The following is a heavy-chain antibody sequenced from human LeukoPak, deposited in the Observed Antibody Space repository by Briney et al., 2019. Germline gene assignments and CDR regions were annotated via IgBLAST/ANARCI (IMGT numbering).Heavy chain of an antibody. Sequence: PGRSLRPSCAASGFTFSSYWMHWVRQAPGKGLVWVSRIYSDVSSTTYADSVKGRFTISRDNAKNTLYLQMNGLRAEDTAVYYCARDFDSSGSGYWGQGTLVAVSS. V-gene: IGHV3-74*01. CDR1: GFTFSSYW. D-gene: IGHD3-22*01. CDR2: IYSDVSST. J-gene: IGHJ4*02. CDR3: ARDFDSSGSGY.